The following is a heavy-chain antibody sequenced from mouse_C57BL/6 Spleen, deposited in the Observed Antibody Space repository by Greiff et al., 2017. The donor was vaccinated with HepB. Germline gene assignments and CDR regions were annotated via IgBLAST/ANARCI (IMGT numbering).Heavy chain of an antibody. CDR2: ISSGGSYT. Sequence: EVMLVESGADLVKPGGSLKLSCAASGFTFSSYGMSWVRQTPDKRLEWVATISSGGSYTYYPDTLKGRFTITRDNAKNTRYLQMSSLKSEDTAMYYCARDYDGFMDYWGQGTSVTVSS. D-gene: IGHD2-3*01. J-gene: IGHJ4*01. CDR1: GFTFSSYG. V-gene: IGHV5-6*01. CDR3: ARDYDGFMDY.